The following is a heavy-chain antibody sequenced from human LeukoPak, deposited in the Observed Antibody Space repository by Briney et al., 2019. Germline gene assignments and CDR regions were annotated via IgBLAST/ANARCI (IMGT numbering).Heavy chain of an antibody. CDR2: INEDGTTT. J-gene: IGHJ4*02. V-gene: IGHV3-74*01. Sequence: AGGSLRLSCAVSGFTFSKYWMHRVRQGTGKGLVWVSRINEDGTTTSYADSVKGRFTISRDNAKNTLYLQMNGLRAEDTAVYYCARGGLEPVDYWGQGTLVTVSS. D-gene: IGHD1-14*01. CDR3: ARGGLEPVDY. CDR1: GFTFSKYW.